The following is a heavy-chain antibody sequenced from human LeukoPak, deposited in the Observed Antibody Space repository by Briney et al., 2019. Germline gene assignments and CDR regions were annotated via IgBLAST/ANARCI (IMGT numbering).Heavy chain of an antibody. CDR3: ARSKRGDGYNNYTPHYFDY. V-gene: IGHV1-69*05. CDR2: IIPIFGTA. J-gene: IGHJ4*02. Sequence: SVKVSCKASGGTFSSYAISWVRQAPGQGLEWMGRIIPIFGTANYAQKLQGRVTITTDESTSTAYMELSSLRSEDTAVYYCARSKRGDGYNNYTPHYFDYWGQGTLVTVSS. D-gene: IGHD5-24*01. CDR1: GGTFSSYA.